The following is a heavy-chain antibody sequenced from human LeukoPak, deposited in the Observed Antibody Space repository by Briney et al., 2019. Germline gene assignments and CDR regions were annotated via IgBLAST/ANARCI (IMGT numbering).Heavy chain of an antibody. D-gene: IGHD6-19*01. CDR3: ARAGSGSGWYFDY. CDR1: DYDFTSVG. CDR2: ISTYNGDT. V-gene: IGHV1-18*01. Sequence: GASVKLCCKASDYDFTSVGITWVRQAPGQGLEWMGWISTYNGDTRYVQKLQGRVTMTIDTYTSTAYMELRSLRFDDTAVYYCARAGSGSGWYFDYWGQGTLVTVSS. J-gene: IGHJ4*02.